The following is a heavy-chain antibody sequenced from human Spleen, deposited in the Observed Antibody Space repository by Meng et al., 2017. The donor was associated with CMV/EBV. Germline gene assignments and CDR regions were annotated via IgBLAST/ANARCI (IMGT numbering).Heavy chain of an antibody. CDR3: ARRLVRYCSSTSCYGFDY. D-gene: IGHD2-2*01. CDR2: IYWDDDK. Sequence: SLTTTGVGVGWIRQPTGKALEWLALIYWDDDKRYRPSLKHRLTITKDTSKNQVFLTMTNMDPVDTATYYCARRLVRYCSSTSCYGFDYWGQGTLVTVSS. J-gene: IGHJ4*02. V-gene: IGHV2-5*02. CDR1: SLTTTGVG.